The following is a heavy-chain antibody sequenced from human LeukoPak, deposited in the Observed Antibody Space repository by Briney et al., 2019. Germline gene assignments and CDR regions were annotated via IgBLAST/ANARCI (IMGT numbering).Heavy chain of an antibody. CDR1: KFSVSSNY. CDR2: IYSGGST. D-gene: IGHD5-18*01. V-gene: IGHV3-53*01. Sequence: PGGSLRLSCAASKFSVSSNYMTWVRQAPGKGLEWVSVIYSGGSTYYADSVKGRFTISRDNAKNTLYLQMNSLRAEDTAVYYCARDRGLRGYYYWGQGTLVTVSS. CDR3: ARDRGLRGYYY. J-gene: IGHJ4*02.